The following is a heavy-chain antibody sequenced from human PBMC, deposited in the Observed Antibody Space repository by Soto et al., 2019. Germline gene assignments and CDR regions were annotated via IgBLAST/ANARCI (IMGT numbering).Heavy chain of an antibody. CDR1: GFTFSSYS. V-gene: IGHV3-48*01. CDR2: ITSSSSTM. Sequence: EVQLVESGGTLVQPGGSPRLSCAASGFTFSSYSMNWVRQGPGKGLEWVSYITSSSSTMYYADSVKGRFTISRDDAKNSLYLQMNSLRAEDTAVYYCAREGALDVWGKGTTVTVSS. J-gene: IGHJ6*04. CDR3: AREGALDV.